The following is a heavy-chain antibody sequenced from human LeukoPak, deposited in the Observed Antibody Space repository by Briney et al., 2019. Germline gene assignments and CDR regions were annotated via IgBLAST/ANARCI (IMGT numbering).Heavy chain of an antibody. Sequence: GGSLRLSCVLSGLTFSDAWMSWVRQAPGKGLEWVGRIRNDRITDYAAPVQGRFSIARDNSKNTFYLQMNSLRTEDTGMHFCTWMATIFTVDYWGQGTLVTVSS. D-gene: IGHD5-12*01. CDR2: IRNDRIT. J-gene: IGHJ4*02. V-gene: IGHV3-15*01. CDR3: TWMATIFTVDY. CDR1: GLTFSDAW.